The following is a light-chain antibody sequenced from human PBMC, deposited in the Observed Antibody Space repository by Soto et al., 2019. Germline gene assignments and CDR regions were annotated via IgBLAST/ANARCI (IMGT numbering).Light chain of an antibody. J-gene: IGKJ4*01. Sequence: EIVLTQSPGTLSLSPGERATLSCRASQTVTNTYLAWYQQKSGQAPNFLIYGASNRATGIPDRFSGSGSGTDFTLTISRLEREDVSVYYCQQYGTLPPTFGGGTKVEI. CDR1: QTVTNTY. V-gene: IGKV3-20*01. CDR2: GAS. CDR3: QQYGTLPPT.